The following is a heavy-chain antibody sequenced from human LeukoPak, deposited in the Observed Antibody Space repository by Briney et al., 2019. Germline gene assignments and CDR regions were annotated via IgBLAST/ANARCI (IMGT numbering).Heavy chain of an antibody. CDR1: GYSISSGYY. D-gene: IGHD2-2*01. V-gene: IGHV4-38-2*02. CDR3: ARDGSGYCSSTSCSEMRNWFDP. J-gene: IGHJ5*02. CDR2: LYHSGNS. Sequence: SETLSLTCTVSGYSISSGYYWGWIRQPPGKGLEWIGSLYHSGNSYYNPSLKSRVTISVDTSKNQFSLKLSSVTAADTAVYYCARDGSGYCSSTSCSEMRNWFDPWGQGTLVTVSS.